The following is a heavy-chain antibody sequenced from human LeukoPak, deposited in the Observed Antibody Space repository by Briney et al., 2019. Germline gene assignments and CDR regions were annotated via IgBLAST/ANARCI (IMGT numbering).Heavy chain of an antibody. V-gene: IGHV4-4*07. CDR3: ARDLRSSYYYYYMDV. Sequence: SSETLSLTCTVSGVSISNYYWSWIRQPPGKGLEWIGRIYTSGSTNYNPSLKSRVTMSVDTSKNQFSLKLSSVTAADTAVYYCARDLRSSYYYYYMDVWGKGTTVTVSS. CDR2: IYTSGST. D-gene: IGHD6-13*01. J-gene: IGHJ6*03. CDR1: GVSISNYY.